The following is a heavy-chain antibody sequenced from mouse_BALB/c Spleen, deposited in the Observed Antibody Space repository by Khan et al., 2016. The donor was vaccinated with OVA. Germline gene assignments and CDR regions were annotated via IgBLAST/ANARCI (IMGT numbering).Heavy chain of an antibody. D-gene: IGHD2-10*01. J-gene: IGHJ4*01. CDR3: ARPPYFSYVMVY. CDR1: GYTFTNYG. Sequence: QIQLAQSGPELKKPGETVKISCKASGYTFTNYGMNWVKQTPGQGLKWMGWINTYTGEPTYVDDFKGRFAFSLETSASTAYLQINNLKNEDTATYFCARPPYFSYVMVYWGQGTSVTVSS. V-gene: IGHV9-3-1*01. CDR2: INTYTGEP.